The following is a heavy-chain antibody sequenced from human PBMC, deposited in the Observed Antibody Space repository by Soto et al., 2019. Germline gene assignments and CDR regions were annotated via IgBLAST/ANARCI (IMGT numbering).Heavy chain of an antibody. J-gene: IGHJ4*02. V-gene: IGHV3-53*01. CDR3: ARGAPVAGLDY. CDR2: IYSDGRT. CDR1: GFTVSGNY. D-gene: IGHD6-19*01. Sequence: GGSLRLSCAASGFTVSGNYMNWVRQAPGKGLEWVSVIYSDGRTYFAGSVKGRFAISRDDSKNTVYLQMNSLRAEDTAVYFCARGAPVAGLDYWGQGILVTAPQ.